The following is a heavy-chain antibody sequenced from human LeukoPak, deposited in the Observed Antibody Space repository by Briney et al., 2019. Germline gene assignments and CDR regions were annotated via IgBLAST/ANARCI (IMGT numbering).Heavy chain of an antibody. Sequence: PSETLSLTCTVSGSSISSYYWSWIRQPPGKGLEWIGYIYYSGTTNYNPSLKSRVTISVDTSKNQFSLKLSSVTAADTAVYYCARRGSGTYFLDYWGQGTLVTVSS. CDR3: ARRGSGTYFLDY. CDR2: IYYSGTT. D-gene: IGHD1-26*01. V-gene: IGHV4-59*08. CDR1: GSSISSYY. J-gene: IGHJ4*02.